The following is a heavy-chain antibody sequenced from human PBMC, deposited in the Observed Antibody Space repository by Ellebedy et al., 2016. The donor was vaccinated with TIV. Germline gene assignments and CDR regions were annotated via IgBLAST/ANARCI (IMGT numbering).Heavy chain of an antibody. J-gene: IGHJ5*02. V-gene: IGHV4-39*07. CDR3: ARDLALPRGRCDT. CDR2: IYYSGSA. Sequence: MPSETLSLTCTVSGGSIRHSDYYWNWIRQPPGKGLEWIGSIYYSGSAYYNPSLKSRVTVSVDPSKNQFYLNLSSVTAADTAVYYYARDLALPRGRCDTWGQGTLVTVSS. CDR1: GGSIRHSDYY.